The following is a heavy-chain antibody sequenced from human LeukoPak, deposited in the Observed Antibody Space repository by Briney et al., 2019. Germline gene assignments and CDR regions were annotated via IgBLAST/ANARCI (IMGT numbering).Heavy chain of an antibody. CDR3: ARGFGSSWYYFDH. J-gene: IGHJ4*02. Sequence: PSETLSLTCTVSGGSMSDYYWSWIRQPAGKGLEWIGRIYSSGSTIYSPSLKSRVTMSVDTSKNQFSLKLSSVTAADTAVYFCARGFGSSWYYFDHWGQGTLVTVSS. V-gene: IGHV4-4*07. CDR2: IYSSGST. D-gene: IGHD6-13*01. CDR1: GGSMSDYY.